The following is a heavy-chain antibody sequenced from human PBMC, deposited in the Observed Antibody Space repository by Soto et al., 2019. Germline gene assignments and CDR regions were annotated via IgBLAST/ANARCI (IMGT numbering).Heavy chain of an antibody. V-gene: IGHV4-39*01. J-gene: IGHJ5*02. CDR1: VGSISSSSYV. D-gene: IGHD4-4*01. Sequence: SETLSLTCPLSVGSISSSSYVLGVLRQPPGKGLEWIGSIYYSGSTYYNPSLKSRVTVSVDTSKNQFSLKLSSVTAADTAVYYCARHPSNFWFEPWGQGTLVTVSS. CDR2: IYYSGST. CDR3: ARHPSNFWFEP.